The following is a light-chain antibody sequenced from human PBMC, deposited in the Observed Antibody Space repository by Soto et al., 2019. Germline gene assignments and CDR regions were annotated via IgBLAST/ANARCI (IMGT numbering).Light chain of an antibody. CDR2: DAS. CDR1: QSISSW. V-gene: IGKV1-5*01. Sequence: DIQMTQSPSTLSASVGDRVTITCRASQSISSWLAWYQQKPGKAPKLLIYDASSLESGVPSRFSGSGSGTEFTLTISSLQPYDFATYYCQQYNSSPLTVGGGTKVEIK. J-gene: IGKJ4*02. CDR3: QQYNSSPLT.